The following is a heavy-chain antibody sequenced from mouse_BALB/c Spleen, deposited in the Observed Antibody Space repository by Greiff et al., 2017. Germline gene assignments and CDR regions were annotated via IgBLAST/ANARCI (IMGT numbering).Heavy chain of an antibody. CDR3: SRGKEYDGALDY. D-gene: IGHD2-14*01. CDR2: ISDGGSYT. CDR1: GFTFSDYY. J-gene: IGHJ4*01. Sequence: EVQGVESGGGLVKPGGSLKLSCAASGFTFSDYYMYWVRQTPEKRLEWVATISDGGSYTYYPDSVKGRFTISRDNAKNNLYLQMSSMKSEDTDMYYCSRGKEYDGALDYWGQGTSVTVSS. V-gene: IGHV5-4*02.